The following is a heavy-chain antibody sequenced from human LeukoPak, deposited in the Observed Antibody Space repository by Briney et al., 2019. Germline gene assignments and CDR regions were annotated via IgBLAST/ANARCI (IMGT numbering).Heavy chain of an antibody. CDR3: ASQLLWFGESLGY. V-gene: IGHV3-48*01. Sequence: PGGSLRLSCAASGFTFSSYSMNWVRQAPGKGLEWVSYISSSSSTIYYADSVKGRFTISRDNAKNSLYLQMNSLRAEDTAVYYCASQLLWFGESLGYWGQGTLVTVSS. J-gene: IGHJ4*02. D-gene: IGHD3-10*01. CDR1: GFTFSSYS. CDR2: ISSSSSTI.